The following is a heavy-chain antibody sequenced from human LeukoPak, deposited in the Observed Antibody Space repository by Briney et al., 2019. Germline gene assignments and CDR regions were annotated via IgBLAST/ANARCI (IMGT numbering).Heavy chain of an antibody. CDR3: ARAGPNIFSIDY. Sequence: SETLSLTCAVYGGSFSGYYWSWIRQPPGKGLEWIGEINHGGSTNYNPSLKSRVTISIDTSKNQFSLKLSSVTAADTAVYYCARAGPNIFSIDYWGQGTLVTVSS. J-gene: IGHJ4*02. V-gene: IGHV4-34*01. D-gene: IGHD2-15*01. CDR1: GGSFSGYY. CDR2: INHGGST.